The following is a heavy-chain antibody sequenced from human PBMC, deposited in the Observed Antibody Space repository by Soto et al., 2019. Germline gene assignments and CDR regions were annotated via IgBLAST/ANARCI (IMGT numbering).Heavy chain of an antibody. V-gene: IGHV3-13*01. D-gene: IGHD1-7*01. CDR2: IGSVGDT. CDR1: GFTFSSYD. J-gene: IGHJ6*02. Sequence: GGSLRLSCAASGFTFSSYDMHWVRQATGKGLEWVSAIGSVGDTYYLGSVKGRLTISRENAKNSLYPQMNSLRAEDTAVYYCARGGLELRYYGMDVWGQGTTVTVSS. CDR3: ARGGLELRYYGMDV.